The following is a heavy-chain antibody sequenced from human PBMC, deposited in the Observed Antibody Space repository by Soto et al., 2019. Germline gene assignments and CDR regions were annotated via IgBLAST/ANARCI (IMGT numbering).Heavy chain of an antibody. V-gene: IGHV2-5*02. Sequence: QITLKESGPTVVKPTQTLTLTCIFSGFSFSADGVAVGWIRQPPGKALEWLALIFWDDDPRYSPSLKSRLTTTKDTSKNQVVLTMTNMDPVDTVTYYCAHAYGGTSWPNDAFDVWGQGTVVTVSS. D-gene: IGHD2-21*01. CDR2: IFWDDDP. CDR3: AHAYGGTSWPNDAFDV. CDR1: GFSFSADGVA. J-gene: IGHJ3*01.